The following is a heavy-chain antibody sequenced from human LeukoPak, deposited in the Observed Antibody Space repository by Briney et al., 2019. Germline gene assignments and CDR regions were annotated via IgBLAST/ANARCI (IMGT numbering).Heavy chain of an antibody. J-gene: IGHJ3*02. D-gene: IGHD2/OR15-2a*01. Sequence: GGSLRLSCAASGFAFSNYWMHWVRQAPGKGLVWVAHIKSDGSRTSYADSVKGRFTISRDNAKNTLSLEMHSLRPEDTAVYYCARDLSFAEVIATDAFDMWGQGTMVTVSS. CDR3: ARDLSFAEVIATDAFDM. CDR1: GFAFSNYW. V-gene: IGHV3-74*01. CDR2: IKSDGSRT.